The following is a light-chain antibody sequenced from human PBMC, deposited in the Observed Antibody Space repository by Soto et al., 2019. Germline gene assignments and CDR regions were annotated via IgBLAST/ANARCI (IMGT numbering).Light chain of an antibody. J-gene: IGKJ1*01. V-gene: IGKV1-5*01. CDR3: QQYKSYWT. Sequence: TQSPSTLSASVGDRVTITCRASQTISTWLAWYQQKPGKAPKLLIYDASSLESGVPSRFSGSGSGTEFTLTISSLQPDDFATYYCQQYKSYWTFGQGTKVEIK. CDR1: QTISTW. CDR2: DAS.